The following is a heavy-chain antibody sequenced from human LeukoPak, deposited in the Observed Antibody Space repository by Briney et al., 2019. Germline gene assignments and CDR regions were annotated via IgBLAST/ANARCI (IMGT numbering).Heavy chain of an antibody. J-gene: IGHJ5*02. CDR3: ARDGYSSSWPNWFDP. Sequence: SETLSLTCTVSGDSISSGDYYWSWIRQPAGKGLEWIGRIYTSRSTNYNPSLKSRVTISVDTSKNQFSLKLSSVTAADTAVYYCARDGYSSSWPNWFDPWGQGTLVTVSS. V-gene: IGHV4-61*02. CDR1: GDSISSGDYY. D-gene: IGHD6-13*01. CDR2: IYTSRST.